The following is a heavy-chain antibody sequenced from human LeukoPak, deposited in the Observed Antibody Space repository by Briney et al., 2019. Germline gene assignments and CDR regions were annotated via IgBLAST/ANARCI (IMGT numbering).Heavy chain of an antibody. CDR2: INPDTGGT. V-gene: IGHV1-2*02. CDR1: GYTFTGYY. CDR3: ARGGEVCSSTSSYRGHEY. J-gene: IGHJ4*02. D-gene: IGHD2-2*01. Sequence: ASVKVSCKASGYTFTGYYMHWVRQAPGQGLEWMGWINPDTGGTSYAQRFQGRVTMTRDTSISTAYMELSRLTSDDTAVYYCARGGEVCSSTSSYRGHEYWRQGTLVTVSS.